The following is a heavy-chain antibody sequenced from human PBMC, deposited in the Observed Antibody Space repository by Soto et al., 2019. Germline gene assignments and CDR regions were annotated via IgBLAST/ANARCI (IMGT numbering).Heavy chain of an antibody. CDR1: GGSISSYY. CDR3: ARQGPASILNTWFDP. Sequence: SETLSLTCTVSGGSISSYYWSWIRQPPGKGLEWIGYIYYSGSTNYNLSLKSRATISLDTSKNQFSLKLSSVTAADTAVYYCARQGPASILNTWFDPWGQGTLVT. CDR2: IYYSGST. J-gene: IGHJ5*02. D-gene: IGHD2-2*01. V-gene: IGHV4-59*01.